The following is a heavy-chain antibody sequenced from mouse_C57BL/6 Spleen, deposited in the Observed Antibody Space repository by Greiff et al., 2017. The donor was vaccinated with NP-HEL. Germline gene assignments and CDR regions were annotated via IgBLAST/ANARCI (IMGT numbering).Heavy chain of an antibody. CDR1: GYAFSSSW. CDR3: ARSDYGSRGGYDAMDY. CDR2: IYPGGGDT. D-gene: IGHD1-1*01. Sequence: QVQLQQSGPELVKPGASVKISCKASGYAFSSSWMNWVKQRPGKGLEWIGRIYPGGGDTNYNGKFKGKATLTVDTSSSTAYMQLSSLTSEASAVYFCARSDYGSRGGYDAMDYWGQGTSVTVSS. V-gene: IGHV1-82*01. J-gene: IGHJ4*01.